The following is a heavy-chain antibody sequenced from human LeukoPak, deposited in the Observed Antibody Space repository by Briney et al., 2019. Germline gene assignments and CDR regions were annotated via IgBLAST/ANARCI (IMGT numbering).Heavy chain of an antibody. J-gene: IGHJ2*01. D-gene: IGHD5-24*01. CDR2: INWKTGNG. Sequence: GRSLRLSCAVSGFDFDDYAMHWVRQAPGRGLEWVSGINWKTGNGIYADSVKGRFTISRDNAKNSLYLQMSSLRAEDTALYYCTRRAARWQFDLWGRGTLLTVSS. CDR3: TRRAARWQFDL. CDR1: GFDFDDYA. V-gene: IGHV3-9*01.